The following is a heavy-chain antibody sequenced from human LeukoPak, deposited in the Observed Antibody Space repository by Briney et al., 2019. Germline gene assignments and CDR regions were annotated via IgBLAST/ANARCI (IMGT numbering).Heavy chain of an antibody. V-gene: IGHV3-48*01. CDR3: AELGITMIGGV. CDR1: GFTFSSYD. D-gene: IGHD3-10*02. Sequence: GVTLRLSCAGSGFTFSSYDMNWLRHAPGKGLEWVSYISSSSGAKYYADSVKGRFTTPRDNVKNSLYLQMNNLRVEDTGVYYCAELGITMIGGVWGKGTTVTISS. CDR2: ISSSSGAK. J-gene: IGHJ6*04.